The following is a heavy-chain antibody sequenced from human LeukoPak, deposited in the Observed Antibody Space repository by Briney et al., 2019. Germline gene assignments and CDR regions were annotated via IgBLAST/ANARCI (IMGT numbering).Heavy chain of an antibody. CDR2: INHSGST. CDR3: ARVGPFYGSGRGPNWFDP. D-gene: IGHD3-10*01. Sequence: PSETLSLTCAAYGGSFSGYYWSWIRQPPGKGLEWIGEINHSGSTNYNPFLKSRVTISVDTSKNQFSLKLSSVTAADTAVYYCARVGPFYGSGRGPNWFDPWGQGTLVTVSS. CDR1: GGSFSGYY. V-gene: IGHV4-34*01. J-gene: IGHJ5*02.